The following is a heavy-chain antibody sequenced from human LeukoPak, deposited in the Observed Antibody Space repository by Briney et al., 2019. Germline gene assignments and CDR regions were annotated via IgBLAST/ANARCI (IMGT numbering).Heavy chain of an antibody. D-gene: IGHD4-17*01. Sequence: PGGSLRLSCAASGFTFSSYAMHWVRQAPGKGLEWVAAISYDGSNKYYADSVKGRFTISRDNSKNTLYLQMNSLRAEDTAVYYCARDDDYGDPDYYYYGMDVWGQGTTVTVSS. V-gene: IGHV3-30-3*01. CDR1: GFTFSSYA. J-gene: IGHJ6*02. CDR3: ARDDDYGDPDYYYYGMDV. CDR2: ISYDGSNK.